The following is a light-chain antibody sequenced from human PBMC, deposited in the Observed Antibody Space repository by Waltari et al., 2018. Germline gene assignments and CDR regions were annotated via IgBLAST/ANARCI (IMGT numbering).Light chain of an antibody. CDR1: QSLSNW. V-gene: IGKV1-5*03. J-gene: IGKJ1*01. Sequence: DIKMTQSPSTLPASVGDIVIITCQASQSLSNWLAWYQQKPGKAPKVLIYKASTLESGVPSRFSGSGSGTEFTLTISSLQPDDFATYYCQQYRNLWTFGQGTKVEIK. CDR3: QQYRNLWT. CDR2: KAS.